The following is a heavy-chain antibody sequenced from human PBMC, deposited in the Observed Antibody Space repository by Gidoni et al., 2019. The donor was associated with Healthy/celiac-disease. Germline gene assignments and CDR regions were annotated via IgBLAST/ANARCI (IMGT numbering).Heavy chain of an antibody. D-gene: IGHD5-18*01. CDR2: IYYSGSI. Sequence: IRQHPGKGLEWIGYIYYSGSIYYNPSLKSRVTISVDTSKNQFSLKLSSVTAADTAVYYCAKDVDTAGGGAFDIWGQGTMVTVSS. CDR3: AKDVDTAGGGAFDI. V-gene: IGHV4-31*02. J-gene: IGHJ3*02.